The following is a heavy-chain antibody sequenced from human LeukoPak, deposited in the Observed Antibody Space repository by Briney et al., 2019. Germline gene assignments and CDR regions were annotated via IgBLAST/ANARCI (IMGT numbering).Heavy chain of an antibody. D-gene: IGHD3-3*01. V-gene: IGHV1-8*01. J-gene: IGHJ6*02. CDR3: ARGFRTDIRTYYDFWSGYYDYGMDV. CDR2: MNPNSGNT. CDR1: GYTFTSYD. Sequence: ASVKVSCKTSGYTFTSYDINWVRQATGQGLEWMGWMNPNSGNTGYAQKFQGRVTMTRNTSISTAYMELSSLRSEDTAVYYCARGFRTDIRTYYDFWSGYYDYGMDVWGQGTTVTVSS.